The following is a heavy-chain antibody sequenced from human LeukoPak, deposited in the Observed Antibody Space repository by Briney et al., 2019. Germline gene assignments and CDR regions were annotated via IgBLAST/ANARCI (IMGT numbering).Heavy chain of an antibody. CDR3: ARGGYCSSTSCDRWFDP. D-gene: IGHD2-2*02. CDR2: INPSGGST. Sequence: GASVKVSCKASGYTFTSYYMHWVRQAPGQGLEWMGIINPSGGSTSYAQKFQGRVTITTDESTSTAYMELSSLRSEDTAVYYCARGGYCSSTSCDRWFDPWGQGTLVTVSS. CDR1: GYTFTSYY. V-gene: IGHV1-46*01. J-gene: IGHJ5*02.